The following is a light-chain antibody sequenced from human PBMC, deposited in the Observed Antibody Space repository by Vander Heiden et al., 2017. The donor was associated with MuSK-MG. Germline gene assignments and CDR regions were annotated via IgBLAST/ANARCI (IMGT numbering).Light chain of an antibody. CDR3: QQNDSNLSFT. Sequence: DIQMTQSPSSLSASVGDRVTITCRASQSISSYLNWYQQKPGKAPKLLIYAASSLQSGGPSRFSGSGYGTDFTLTISSLQPEDFAAYYCQQNDSNLSFTFGQGTKLEIK. J-gene: IGKJ2*01. CDR1: QSISSY. V-gene: IGKV1-39*01. CDR2: AAS.